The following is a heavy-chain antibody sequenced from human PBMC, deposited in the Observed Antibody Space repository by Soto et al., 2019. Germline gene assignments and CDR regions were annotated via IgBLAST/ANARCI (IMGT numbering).Heavy chain of an antibody. CDR1: GFTFSDYY. CDR3: ARGVYSSYCFDY. V-gene: IGHV3-11*06. J-gene: IGHJ4*02. Sequence: VGSLRLSCAASGFTFSDYYMGWIRQAPGKGLEWVSYISSSSSYTNYADSVKGRFTIPRDNAKNSLYLQMNSLRAEDTAVYYCARGVYSSYCFDYWGQGTLVTVSS. CDR2: ISSSSSYT. D-gene: IGHD4-4*01.